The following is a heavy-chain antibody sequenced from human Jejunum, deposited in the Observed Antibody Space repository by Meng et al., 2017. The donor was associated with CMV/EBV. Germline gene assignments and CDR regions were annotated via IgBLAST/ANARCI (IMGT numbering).Heavy chain of an antibody. Sequence: SGGSVRSASYYWYWIRQPPGKGLEWIGYVSYSGTTNYNPSLKSRVTISLDLSKSQFSLKLTSVSAADTAVYYCVRDRGGLGKYFDFWGQGARVTSPQ. J-gene: IGHJ4*02. V-gene: IGHV4-61*01. D-gene: IGHD3-10*01. CDR2: VSYSGTT. CDR1: GGSVRSASYY. CDR3: VRDRGGLGKYFDF.